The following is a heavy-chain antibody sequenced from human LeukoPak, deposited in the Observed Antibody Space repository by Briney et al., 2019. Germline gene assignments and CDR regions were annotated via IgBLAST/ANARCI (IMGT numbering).Heavy chain of an antibody. CDR2: ISSSSSYI. Sequence: PGGSLRLSCAASGFTFSSYSMNWVRQAPGKGLGWVSSISSSSSYIYYADSVKGRFTISRDNAKNSLYLQMNSLRAEDTAVYYCARDLGMVGSSWDFDYWGQGTLVTVSS. CDR1: GFTFSSYS. CDR3: ARDLGMVGSSWDFDY. V-gene: IGHV3-21*01. J-gene: IGHJ4*02. D-gene: IGHD6-13*01.